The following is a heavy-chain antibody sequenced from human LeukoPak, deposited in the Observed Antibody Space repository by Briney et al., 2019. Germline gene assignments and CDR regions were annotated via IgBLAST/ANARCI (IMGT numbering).Heavy chain of an antibody. J-gene: IGHJ5*02. Sequence: SETLSLTCTVSGASISSKNYYWGWIRQPPGKGLEWIGSMFHSGNAYYNPSLKSRVTISVDTSKNQFSLKLTSVTAADTAVYYCARQGPLWFGDLGWFDPWGQGTLVTVSS. CDR3: ARQGPLWFGDLGWFDP. CDR2: MFHSGNA. CDR1: GASISSKNYY. V-gene: IGHV4-39*01. D-gene: IGHD3-10*01.